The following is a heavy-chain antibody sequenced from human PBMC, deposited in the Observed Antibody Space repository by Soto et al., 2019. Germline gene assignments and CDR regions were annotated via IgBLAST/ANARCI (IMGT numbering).Heavy chain of an antibody. J-gene: IGHJ4*02. D-gene: IGHD1-26*01. V-gene: IGHV3-23*01. CDR1: GFTFSTYA. CDR2: ISGRDDST. CDR3: AKDRLSGSYHRYFDY. Sequence: EVQLLESGGGLVQPGGSPRLSCAASGFTFSTYAMSWVRQAPGKGLEWVTAISGRDDSTYYADSVKGRFTISRDNSNNTLYLQMNSLRAEDTAVYYCAKDRLSGSYHRYFDYWGQGTLVTVSS.